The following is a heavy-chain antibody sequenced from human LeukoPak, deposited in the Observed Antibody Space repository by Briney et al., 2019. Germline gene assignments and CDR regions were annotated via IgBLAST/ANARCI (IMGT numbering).Heavy chain of an antibody. CDR1: GGSFSGYY. CDR3: ARHEIAVAGTSDY. CDR2: INHSGST. V-gene: IGHV4-34*01. Sequence: SETLSLTCAVYGGSFSGYYWSWIRQPPGKGLEWIGVINHSGSTNYNPSLKSRVTISVDTSKNQFSLKLSSVTAADTAVYYCARHEIAVAGTSDYWGQGTLVTVSS. J-gene: IGHJ4*02. D-gene: IGHD6-19*01.